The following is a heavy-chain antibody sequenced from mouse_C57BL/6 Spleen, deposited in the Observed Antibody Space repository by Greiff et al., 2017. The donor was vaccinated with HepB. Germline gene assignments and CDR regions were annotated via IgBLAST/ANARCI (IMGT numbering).Heavy chain of an antibody. J-gene: IGHJ1*03. V-gene: IGHV1-55*01. CDR1: GYTFTSYW. Sequence: QVQLQQSGAELVKPGASVKMSCKASGYTFTSYWITWVKQRPGQGLEWIGDIYPGSGSTNYNEKFKSKATLTVDKSSSTAYMQLSSLPSEDSAVYYCAREHYGSRYWYFDVWGTGTTVTVAS. CDR3: AREHYGSRYWYFDV. D-gene: IGHD1-1*01. CDR2: IYPGSGST.